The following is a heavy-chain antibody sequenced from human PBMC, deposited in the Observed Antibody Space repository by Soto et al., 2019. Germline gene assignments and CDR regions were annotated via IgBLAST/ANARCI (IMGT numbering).Heavy chain of an antibody. J-gene: IGHJ4*02. Sequence: PSETLSLTCTVSGGSISSYYWSWIRQPPGKGLEWIGYIYYSGSTNYNPSLKSRVTISVDTSKNQFSLKLSSVTAADTAVYYCARVGYCSGGSCYLVFDYWGQGTLVTVSS. CDR2: IYYSGST. D-gene: IGHD2-15*01. CDR3: ARVGYCSGGSCYLVFDY. CDR1: GGSISSYY. V-gene: IGHV4-59*01.